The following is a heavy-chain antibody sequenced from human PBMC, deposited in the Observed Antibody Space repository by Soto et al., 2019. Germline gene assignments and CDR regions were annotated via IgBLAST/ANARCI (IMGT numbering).Heavy chain of an antibody. V-gene: IGHV4-34*01. CDR3: ARVGGYTVTTTPTNYYYYGMDV. D-gene: IGHD4-17*01. J-gene: IGHJ6*02. CDR1: GGSFSGYY. CDR2: INHSGST. Sequence: PSETLSLTCAVYGGSFSGYYWSWIRQPPGKGLEWIGEINHSGSTNYNPSLKSRVTISVDTSKNQFSLKLSSVTAADTAVYYCARVGGYTVTTTPTNYYYYGMDVWGQGTXVTVSS.